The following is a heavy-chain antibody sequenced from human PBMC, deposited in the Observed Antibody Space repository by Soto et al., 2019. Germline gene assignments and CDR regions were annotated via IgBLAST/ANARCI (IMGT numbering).Heavy chain of an antibody. Sequence: GGSLRISGAASGFSFSGYSRHRVRQSPGEWVELVAVISFVGTIKSYADSVKGRFTICRDNSKNTLYLQMNRLRAEDTAVFYCARGEVRGVMYYGLDVWGQGTTVTVSS. V-gene: IGHV3-30-3*01. CDR3: ARGEVRGVMYYGLDV. D-gene: IGHD3-10*01. CDR1: GFSFSGYS. J-gene: IGHJ6*02. CDR2: ISFVGTIK.